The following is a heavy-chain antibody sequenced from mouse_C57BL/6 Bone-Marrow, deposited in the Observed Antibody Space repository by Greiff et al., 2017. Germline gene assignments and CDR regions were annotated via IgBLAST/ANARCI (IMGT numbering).Heavy chain of an antibody. CDR2: IYPGSGNT. J-gene: IGHJ3*01. CDR3: ARYRYYGSSYLFAY. Sequence: VQLQESGAELVRPGASVKLSCKASGYTFTDYYINWVKQRPGQGLEWIARIYPGSGNTYYNEKFKGKATLTAEKSSSTAYMQLSSLTSEDSAVYFCARYRYYGSSYLFAYWGQGTLVTVSA. V-gene: IGHV1-76*01. D-gene: IGHD1-1*01. CDR1: GYTFTDYY.